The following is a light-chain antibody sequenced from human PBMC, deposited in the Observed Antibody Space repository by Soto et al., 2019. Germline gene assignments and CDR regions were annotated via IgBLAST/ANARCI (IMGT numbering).Light chain of an antibody. J-gene: IGKJ1*01. Sequence: EIVLTQSPATLSLSPGERATLSCRASQSLSGTLAWFQQKPGQPPRLLIYGASNRATGIPARFTASGSGTDFTHTISSLEPEDFAVYYCQQRTLWPRTFGQGTKVEIK. CDR1: QSLSGT. CDR3: QQRTLWPRT. V-gene: IGKV3-11*01. CDR2: GAS.